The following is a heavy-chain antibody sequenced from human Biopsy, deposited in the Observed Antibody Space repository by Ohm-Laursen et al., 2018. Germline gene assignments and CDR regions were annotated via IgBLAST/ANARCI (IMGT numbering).Heavy chain of an antibody. CDR3: ARVFCTSTTCYGLLDN. V-gene: IGHV1-18*01. CDR2: ISPYNDKT. J-gene: IGHJ4*02. CDR1: GYTFTSYD. D-gene: IGHD2/OR15-2a*01. Sequence: ASVKVSCKASGYTFTSYDISWVRQAPGQGLEWMGWISPYNDKTSYPPKLQDRVTMTADTSTNTAHMELGSLRSDDTAVYYCARVFCTSTTCYGLLDNWGQGTVVTVPS.